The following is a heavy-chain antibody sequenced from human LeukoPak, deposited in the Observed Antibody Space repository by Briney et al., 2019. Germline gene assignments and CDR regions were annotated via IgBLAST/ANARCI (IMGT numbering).Heavy chain of an antibody. Sequence: ASVKVPCKASGYTFTSYGISWVRQAPGQGLEWMGWISGYNGNTNYPQKLQGRVTMTIDTSTSTAYMELRSLRSDDTAVYYCARGRTHRYNWHTRNTDGFDIWGQGTMVTVSS. V-gene: IGHV1-18*01. CDR1: GYTFTSYG. J-gene: IGHJ3*02. D-gene: IGHD1-1*01. CDR2: ISGYNGNT. CDR3: ARGRTHRYNWHTRNTDGFDI.